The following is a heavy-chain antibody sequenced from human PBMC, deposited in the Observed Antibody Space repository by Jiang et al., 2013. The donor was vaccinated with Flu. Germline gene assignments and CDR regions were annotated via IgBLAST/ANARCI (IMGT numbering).Heavy chain of an antibody. Sequence: GAEVKKPGESLRISCKGSGYSFTSYWISWVRQMPGKGLEWMGRIDPSDSYTNYSPSFQGHVTISADKSISTAYLQWSSLKASDTAMYYCASPWGSEGGKDAFDIWGQGTMVTVSS. CDR3: ASPWGSEGGKDAFDI. J-gene: IGHJ3*02. CDR1: GYSFTSYW. CDR2: IDPSDSYT. V-gene: IGHV5-10-1*01. D-gene: IGHD4-23*01.